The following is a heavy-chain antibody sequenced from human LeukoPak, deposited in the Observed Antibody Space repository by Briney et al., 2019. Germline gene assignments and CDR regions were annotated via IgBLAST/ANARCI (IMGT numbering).Heavy chain of an antibody. CDR2: ISWNSGSI. J-gene: IGHJ6*02. V-gene: IGHV3-9*01. CDR3: ARSKGYSYGTDV. CDR1: GFTFDDYA. D-gene: IGHD6-13*01. Sequence: GGSLRLSCAASGFTFDDYAMHWVRQAPGKGLEWVSGISWNSGSIGYADSVKGRFTISRDNAKNSLYLQMNSLRAEDTAVYYCARSKGYSYGTDVWGQGTTVTVSS.